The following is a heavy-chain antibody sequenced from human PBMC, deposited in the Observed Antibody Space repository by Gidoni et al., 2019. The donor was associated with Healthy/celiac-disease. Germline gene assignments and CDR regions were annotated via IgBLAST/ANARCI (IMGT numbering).Heavy chain of an antibody. CDR2: FYPEDGET. D-gene: IGHD1-7*01. CDR3: ATDPLTGTRGVGWFDP. CDR1: GYTLTELS. Sequence: QVQLEQSGAEVKKPGAAVKVSCKVSGYTLTELSMQWVRQAPGKGLELMGGFYPEDGETIYAQKFQVRVTMTDDTSTDTAYMELSSLRSEDTAVYYCATDPLTGTRGVGWFDPWGQGTLVTVSS. J-gene: IGHJ5*02. V-gene: IGHV1-24*01.